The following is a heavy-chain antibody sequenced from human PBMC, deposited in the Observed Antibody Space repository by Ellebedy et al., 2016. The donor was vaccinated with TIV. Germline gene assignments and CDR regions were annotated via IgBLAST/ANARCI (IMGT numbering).Heavy chain of an antibody. Sequence: GESLKISCAAWGFSFSNFWMCWVRQAPGKGLEWVAHIKTDGSETYYVDSVKGRFTISRENAKNALFLQMDGLRVDDSAVYYCVGFGVFNLWGQGAPVTVSS. V-gene: IGHV3-7*01. CDR3: VGFGVFNL. D-gene: IGHD3-3*01. J-gene: IGHJ5*02. CDR2: IKTDGSET. CDR1: GFSFSNFW.